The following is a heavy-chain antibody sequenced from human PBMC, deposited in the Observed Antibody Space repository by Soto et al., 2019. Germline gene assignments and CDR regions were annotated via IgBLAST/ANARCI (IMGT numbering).Heavy chain of an antibody. Sequence: EVQLLESGGGLVQPGGSLRLSCAASGFTFGGYARSWVRQAPGKGLEWVSAISGSGGSTYYADSVKGRFTISRDNSKNTLYLQMNSLRAEDTAVYYCAKNVWGITIFGGMDVWGQGTTVTVSS. CDR3: AKNVWGITIFGGMDV. J-gene: IGHJ6*02. CDR1: GFTFGGYA. V-gene: IGHV3-23*01. CDR2: ISGSGGST. D-gene: IGHD3-9*01.